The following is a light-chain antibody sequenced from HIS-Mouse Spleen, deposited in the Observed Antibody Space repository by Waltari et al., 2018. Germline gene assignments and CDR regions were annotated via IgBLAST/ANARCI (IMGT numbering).Light chain of an antibody. J-gene: IGKJ2*01. Sequence: EIVMTQSLATLSVSPGERATLSCRASQSVSSNLAWYQQKPGHAPRLLIYGASTRATGIPARLSGSGSGTEFTLTISSLQSEDFAVYYCQQYNNWPYTFGQGTKLEIK. CDR3: QQYNNWPYT. V-gene: IGKV3-15*01. CDR2: GAS. CDR1: QSVSSN.